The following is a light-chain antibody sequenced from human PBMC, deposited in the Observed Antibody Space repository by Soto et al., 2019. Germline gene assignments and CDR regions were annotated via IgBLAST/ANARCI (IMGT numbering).Light chain of an antibody. V-gene: IGKV3-20*01. Sequence: EIVLTHSPGTLSLSPGERSTLSCRAIQSLSSSYLAWHQQKPGQAPRLVIYGAFSRATGIQDRFSGSGSGTEFTLTIRRLEPEDFAVHYCKQYGSLITCGQGTRLEIK. CDR3: KQYGSLIT. J-gene: IGKJ5*01. CDR1: QSLSSSY. CDR2: GAF.